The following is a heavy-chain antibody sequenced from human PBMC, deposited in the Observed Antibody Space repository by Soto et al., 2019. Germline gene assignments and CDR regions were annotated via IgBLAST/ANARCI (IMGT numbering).Heavy chain of an antibody. CDR1: GGSISRGGNY. CDR3: ARGVGKWLQLRFDP. D-gene: IGHD6-19*01. V-gene: IGHV4-31*03. Sequence: QVQLQESGPGLVKPSQTLSLTCTVSGGSISRGGNYWSWIRQHPGKGLEWIGYVYYTGTTYSSPSLKNRVSISLDTSKNQFSLKLTSVTAADSAVYYCARGVGKWLQLRFDPWGQGTLVTVSS. J-gene: IGHJ5*02. CDR2: VYYTGTT.